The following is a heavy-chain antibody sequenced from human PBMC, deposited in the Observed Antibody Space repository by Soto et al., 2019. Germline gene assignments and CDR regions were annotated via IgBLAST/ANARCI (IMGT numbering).Heavy chain of an antibody. V-gene: IGHV4-59*08. J-gene: IGHJ6*02. CDR3: VRQGIGDLHGLVDV. CDR2: IYHTGDT. Sequence: QVQLQQSGPGLVKPSETLSLTCTVSSGPSRSHNWGWIRQPPGGGLEWIGYIYHTGDTSYNPSLSSRVTISADTSTNHISLTLRSVTAADTAVYYCVRQGIGDLHGLVDVWGQGTRVSVFS. CDR1: SGPSRSHN. D-gene: IGHD3-10*01.